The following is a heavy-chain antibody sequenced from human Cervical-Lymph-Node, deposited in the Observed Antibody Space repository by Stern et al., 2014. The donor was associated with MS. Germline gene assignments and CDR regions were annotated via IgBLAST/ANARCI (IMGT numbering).Heavy chain of an antibody. Sequence: EVQLVESGGGLVTPGGSLRLSCAASGFTFSDYSMNWVRQAPGKGLECVSSITNSGASMYYGDSVKGRFTISRDNAKNTLYLQMDSLSAEDTATYFCASTLHGGLYNWFDPWGQGTLVTVSS. D-gene: IGHD2-2*01. J-gene: IGHJ5*02. V-gene: IGHV3-21*01. CDR2: ITNSGASM. CDR3: ASTLHGGLYNWFDP. CDR1: GFTFSDYS.